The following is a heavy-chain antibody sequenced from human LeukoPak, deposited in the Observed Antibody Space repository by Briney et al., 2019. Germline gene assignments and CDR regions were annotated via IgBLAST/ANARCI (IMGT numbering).Heavy chain of an antibody. CDR3: ARPETTVTTGWFDP. D-gene: IGHD4-11*01. J-gene: IGHJ5*02. CDR2: IYYSGST. CDR1: GGSISSSSYY. V-gene: IGHV4-39*01. Sequence: SETLSLTCTVSGGSISSSSYYWGWIRPRPGKGLEWIGSIYYSGSTYYNPSLKSRGTISLDTSKNQFSLKLSSVTAADTAVYYCARPETTVTTGWFDPWGQGTLVTVSS.